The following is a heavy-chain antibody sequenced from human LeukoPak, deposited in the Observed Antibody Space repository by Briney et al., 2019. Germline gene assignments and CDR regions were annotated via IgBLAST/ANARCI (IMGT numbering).Heavy chain of an antibody. CDR2: ISWNSGSI. D-gene: IGHD6-13*01. CDR3: AKEAWAAAGRGGAFDI. V-gene: IGHV3-9*01. CDR1: GFTFDDYA. Sequence: GGSLRLSCAASGFTFDDYAMHWVRQAPGKGLEWVSGISWNSGSIGYADSVKGRFTISRDNAKNSLYLQMNSLRAEDTALYYCAKEAWAAAGRGGAFDIWGLGTMVTVSS. J-gene: IGHJ3*02.